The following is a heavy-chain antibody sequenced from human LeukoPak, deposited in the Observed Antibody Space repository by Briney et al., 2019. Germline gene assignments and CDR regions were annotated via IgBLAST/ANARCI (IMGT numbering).Heavy chain of an antibody. J-gene: IGHJ3*02. CDR3: AKDWAVTPRRGDAFDI. CDR1: GFTFDDYA. V-gene: IGHV3-43*02. CDR2: ISGDGSAT. D-gene: IGHD4-17*01. Sequence: GGSLRLSCAASGFTFDDYAMHWVRPAPGKGLERVSLISGDGSATYYADSVKGRFTISRDNSKNSLYVQMNSLRTEDTALYYCAKDWAVTPRRGDAFDIWGQGTMVTVSS.